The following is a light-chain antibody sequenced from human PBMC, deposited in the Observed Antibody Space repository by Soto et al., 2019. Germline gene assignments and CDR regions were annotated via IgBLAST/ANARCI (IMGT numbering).Light chain of an antibody. CDR3: QKYNSALLT. CDR2: AAS. CDR1: KGISNY. J-gene: IGKJ4*01. V-gene: IGKV1-27*01. Sequence: DIQMNQSPSSLSASVGDRVTITSRTKKGISNYLAWYQQKSGKVPKLLIYAASTLQSGVPSRFSGSGSGTDFTLTIISLHPEDVATYYCQKYNSALLTFGGGTKVDIK.